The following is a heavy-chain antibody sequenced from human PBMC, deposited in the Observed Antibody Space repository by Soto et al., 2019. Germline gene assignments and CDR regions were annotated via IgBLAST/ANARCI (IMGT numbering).Heavy chain of an antibody. CDR2: IDWNGGST. Sequence: EVQLVESGGGLVQPGRSLRLSCVASGFTFDDYAMHWVRQTPGKGLEWVSSIDWNGGSTAYADSVKGRFTISRDNARNSLYLQMNSLRPEDTALYCCVKGRGSYFVYFGLDVWGQGTTVTVSS. CDR1: GFTFDDYA. CDR3: VKGRGSYFVYFGLDV. J-gene: IGHJ6*02. D-gene: IGHD1-26*01. V-gene: IGHV3-9*01.